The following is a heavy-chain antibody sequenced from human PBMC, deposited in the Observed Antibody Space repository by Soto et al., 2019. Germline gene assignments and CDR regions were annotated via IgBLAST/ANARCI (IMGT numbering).Heavy chain of an antibody. V-gene: IGHV3-23*01. D-gene: IGHD5-18*01. Sequence: EVQLLESGGGLVQPGGSLRLSCAASGFSFGSYAMTWVRQAPGKGLEWVSGISDSGGSTYYADSVKGRFTISRDNSKNMVYLQMNRLRAGDTAVYYCANPGYSYGYDWFDPWGQGTLVTVSS. CDR3: ANPGYSYGYDWFDP. J-gene: IGHJ5*02. CDR1: GFSFGSYA. CDR2: ISDSGGST.